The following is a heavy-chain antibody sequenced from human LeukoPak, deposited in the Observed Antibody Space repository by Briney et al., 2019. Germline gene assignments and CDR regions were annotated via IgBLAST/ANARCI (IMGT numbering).Heavy chain of an antibody. CDR3: AREHRGYSYGYYYYYYMDV. J-gene: IGHJ6*03. Sequence: SETLSLTCTVSGGSISSYYWSWIRQPAGKGLEWIGRIYTSGSTNYNPSLKSRVTMSVDTSKNQFSLKLSSVTAADTAVYYCAREHRGYSYGYYYYYYMDVWGKGTTVTVSS. D-gene: IGHD5-18*01. CDR2: IYTSGST. CDR1: GGSISSYY. V-gene: IGHV4-4*07.